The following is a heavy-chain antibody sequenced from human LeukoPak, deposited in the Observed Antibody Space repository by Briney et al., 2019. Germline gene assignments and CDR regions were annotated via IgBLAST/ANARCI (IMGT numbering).Heavy chain of an antibody. D-gene: IGHD1-14*01. CDR2: IISKTDGGTT. V-gene: IGHV3-15*01. Sequence: GGSLSLSCAASGFTFSDAWMTWVRQAPGKGLEWVGRIISKTDGGTTDYAAPVKGRFTISRDDSENTLYLQMSSLKTEDTAEYYCTTGISAALYWGQGTLVTVSS. CDR1: GFTFSDAW. CDR3: TTGISAALY. J-gene: IGHJ4*02.